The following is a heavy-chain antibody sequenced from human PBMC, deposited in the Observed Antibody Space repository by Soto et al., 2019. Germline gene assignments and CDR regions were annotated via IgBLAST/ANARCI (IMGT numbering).Heavy chain of an antibody. V-gene: IGHV3-21*02. J-gene: IGHJ4*02. D-gene: IGHD3-10*01. CDR3: ARDGATMVRGVIVRIDY. CDR2: ISVSSSYI. Sequence: EVQLVESGGGLVKPRGSLRLSCAASGFTFSSYSMNWVRQAPGKGLEWVSSISVSSSYIYYADSVKGRFSISRDNARNSLYLQMNSLRAEDTAVYYCARDGATMVRGVIVRIDYWGQGTLVTVSS. CDR1: GFTFSSYS.